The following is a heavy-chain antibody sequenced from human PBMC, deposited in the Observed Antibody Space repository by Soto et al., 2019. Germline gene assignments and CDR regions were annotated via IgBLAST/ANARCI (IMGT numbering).Heavy chain of an antibody. CDR1: GFTFSSYA. CDR3: ARDLRSYSSSWYGGDYYYYGMDV. D-gene: IGHD6-13*01. V-gene: IGHV3-30-3*01. Sequence: GGSLRLSCAASGFTFSSYAMHWVRQAPGKGLEWVAVISYDGSNKYYADSVKGRFTISRDNSKNTLYLQMNSLRAEDTAVYYCARDLRSYSSSWYGGDYYYYGMDVWGQGTTVTVSS. CDR2: ISYDGSNK. J-gene: IGHJ6*02.